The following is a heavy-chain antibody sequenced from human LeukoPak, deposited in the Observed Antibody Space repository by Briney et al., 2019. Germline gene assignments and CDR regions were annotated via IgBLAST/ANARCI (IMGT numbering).Heavy chain of an antibody. D-gene: IGHD2-2*01. Sequence: ASVKVSCKASGYTFTGYYMHWVRQAPGQGLEWMGWINPNSGGTNYAQKFQGRVTMTRDMSISTAYMELSRLRSDDTAVYYCARDTPHRIVVVPADYYYYHMDVWGKGTTVTVSS. V-gene: IGHV1-2*02. CDR2: INPNSGGT. CDR3: ARDTPHRIVVVPADYYYYHMDV. CDR1: GYTFTGYY. J-gene: IGHJ6*03.